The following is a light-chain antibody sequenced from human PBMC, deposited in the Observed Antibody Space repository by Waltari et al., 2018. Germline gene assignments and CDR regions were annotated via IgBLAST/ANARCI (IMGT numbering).Light chain of an antibody. Sequence: IVMTQSPATLSVSPGERATLSCRASQSVSSNLAWYQQKPGQAPRPPIYGASTRATGIPARFSGSGSGTEFTLTISSMQSEDFAVYYCQQYNNWPPYTFGQGPSWRSN. CDR3: QQYNNWPPYT. CDR1: QSVSSN. V-gene: IGKV3-15*01. CDR2: GAS. J-gene: IGKJ2*01.